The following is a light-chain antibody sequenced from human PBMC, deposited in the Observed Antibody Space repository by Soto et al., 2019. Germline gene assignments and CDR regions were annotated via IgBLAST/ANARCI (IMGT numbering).Light chain of an antibody. J-gene: IGLJ1*01. V-gene: IGLV1-40*01. CDR1: SSNIGAGYD. Sequence: QSVLTQPPSVSGAPGQWVTISCTGSSSNIGAGYDVHWYQQLPGTAPKLLIHGNSNRPSGVPDRFSGSKSGTSASLAITGVQAEDEADYYCQSYDTSLSGYVFGTGTKVTVL. CDR3: QSYDTSLSGYV. CDR2: GNS.